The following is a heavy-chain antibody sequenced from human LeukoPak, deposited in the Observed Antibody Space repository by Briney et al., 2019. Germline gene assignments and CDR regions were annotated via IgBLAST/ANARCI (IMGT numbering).Heavy chain of an antibody. CDR2: IKKDGSEK. Sequence: GGSLRLSCAGSGFTLSSNWMHWVRQAPGKGLEWVANIKKDGSEKYYVDSVKGRFTISRDNAKTSLYLQMISLRAEDTAVYYCARHLSGVTGYTYGRGIDYWGQGTLVTVSS. D-gene: IGHD5-18*01. CDR3: ARHLSGVTGYTYGRGIDY. V-gene: IGHV3-7*01. CDR1: GFTLSSNW. J-gene: IGHJ4*02.